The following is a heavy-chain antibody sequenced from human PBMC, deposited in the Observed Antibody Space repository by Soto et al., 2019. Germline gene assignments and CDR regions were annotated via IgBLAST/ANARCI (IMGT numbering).Heavy chain of an antibody. Sequence: SETLSLTCVVSGDSMITSSWWTWVRQSPGKGLEWIGEIYHSGRTDYNPSLKSRVTISVDKSKSQFSLQLTSVTAAGTAVYFCARRTTVTRDWFDPWGQGTLVTVS. D-gene: IGHD4-17*01. CDR1: GDSMITSSW. V-gene: IGHV4-4*02. CDR3: ARRTTVTRDWFDP. CDR2: IYHSGRT. J-gene: IGHJ5*02.